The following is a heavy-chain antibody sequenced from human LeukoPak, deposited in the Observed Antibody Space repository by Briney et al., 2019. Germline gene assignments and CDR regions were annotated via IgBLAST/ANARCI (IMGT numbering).Heavy chain of an antibody. CDR1: GFTFSSYG. V-gene: IGHV3-33*06. Sequence: GGSLRLSCAASGFTFSSYGMHWVRQAPGKGLEWVAVIWYDGSNKYYADSVKGRFTISRDNSKNTLYLQMNSLRAEDTAVYYCAKIGYDSSGYFYSYWGQGTLVTVSS. CDR3: AKIGYDSSGYFYSY. D-gene: IGHD3-22*01. J-gene: IGHJ4*02. CDR2: IWYDGSNK.